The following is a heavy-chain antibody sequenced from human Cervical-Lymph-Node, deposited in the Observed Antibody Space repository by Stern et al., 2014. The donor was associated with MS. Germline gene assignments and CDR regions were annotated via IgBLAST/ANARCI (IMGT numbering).Heavy chain of an antibody. CDR2: ISYDGSNE. CDR1: GFTFSSFD. J-gene: IGHJ4*02. CDR3: ASERTHGLRGYSYEVY. Sequence: VQLVESGGGVVQPGRSLRLSCAASGFTFSSFDMHWVRQAPGKGLEWVSLISYDGSNEYYADSVKGRFTISRDNSENTLYLQMNSLRVEDTAVYYCASERTHGLRGYSYEVYWGQGTLVTVSS. D-gene: IGHD5-18*01. V-gene: IGHV3-30*04.